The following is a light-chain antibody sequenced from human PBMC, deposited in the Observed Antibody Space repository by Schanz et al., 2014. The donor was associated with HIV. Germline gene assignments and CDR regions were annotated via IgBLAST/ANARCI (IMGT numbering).Light chain of an antibody. CDR3: QQYNNWPLYT. CDR2: DAS. V-gene: IGKV3D-15*01. Sequence: EILMTQSPATLSVSPGEEATLSCRASQSVSDNLAWYQQKPGQSPRLLVYDASSRATGIPARFSGSGSGTDFTLTISSLQSEDFAVYYCQQYNNWPLYTFGQGTKLEIK. J-gene: IGKJ2*01. CDR1: QSVSDN.